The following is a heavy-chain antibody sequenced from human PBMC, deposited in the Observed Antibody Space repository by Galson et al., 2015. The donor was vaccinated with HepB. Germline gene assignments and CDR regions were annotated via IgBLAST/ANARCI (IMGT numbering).Heavy chain of an antibody. J-gene: IGHJ4*02. CDR3: ARSPRPTYYYDSSYFDY. Sequence: SLRLSCAASGFTFTDYYMSWIRQAPGKGLEWVSYITRISSYTNYADSVKDRFTISRDNAKNSLYLQMNSLRAEDTAVYYCARSPRPTYYYDSSYFDYWGQGTLVTVSS. CDR1: GFTFTDYY. V-gene: IGHV3-11*06. D-gene: IGHD3-22*01. CDR2: ITRISSYT.